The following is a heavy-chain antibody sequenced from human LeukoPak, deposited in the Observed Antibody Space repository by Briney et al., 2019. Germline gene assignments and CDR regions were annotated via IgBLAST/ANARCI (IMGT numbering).Heavy chain of an antibody. CDR1: GGSFIGYY. Sequence: PSETLSLTCAVYGGSFIGYYWTYFRQPPGQGLEWIGEITHSGGTKYNPSLKSRVTLSVDTSKSQFFLKLTSVTAADTAVYYCTRGLVGWEGFDPWGQGALVTVSS. CDR2: ITHSGGT. CDR3: TRGLVGWEGFDP. D-gene: IGHD1-26*01. J-gene: IGHJ5*02. V-gene: IGHV4-34*01.